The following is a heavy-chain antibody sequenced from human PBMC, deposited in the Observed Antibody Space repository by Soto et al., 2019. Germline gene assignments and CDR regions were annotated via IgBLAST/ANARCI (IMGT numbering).Heavy chain of an antibody. CDR1: GDSITNTTYY. D-gene: IGHD4-4*01. CDR2: VYKSGST. Sequence: SETLSLTCSVSGDSITNTTYYWDWIRQPPGKGLEWLGSVYKSGSTYYNPSLKSRVTVSVDAAKNQFSLELDSVTAADTAVYYCASQRDGYSIDYWGQGSLVTVSS. V-gene: IGHV4-39*01. CDR3: ASQRDGYSIDY. J-gene: IGHJ4*02.